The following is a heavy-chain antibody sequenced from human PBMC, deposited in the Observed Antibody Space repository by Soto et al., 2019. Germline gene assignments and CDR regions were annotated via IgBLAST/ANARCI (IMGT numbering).Heavy chain of an antibody. J-gene: IGHJ5*02. CDR3: ARHYSSGSRNWFDP. V-gene: IGHV4-59*08. CDR2: IHHSGST. CDR1: GGSINTYY. D-gene: IGHD6-19*01. Sequence: PSETLSLTCAVSGGSINTYYWSWVRQPPGKGLEWIGNIHHSGSTYYNPSLRSRVTISVDTSKNQFSLKLSSVTAADTAVFYCARHYSSGSRNWFDPWGQGTLVTVSS.